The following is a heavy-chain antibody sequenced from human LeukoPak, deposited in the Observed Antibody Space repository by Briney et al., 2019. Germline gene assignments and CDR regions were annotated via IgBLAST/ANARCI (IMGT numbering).Heavy chain of an antibody. CDR1: GYTFTSYA. D-gene: IGHD3-22*01. CDR3: ARGRRYYYDSSGYSFDY. V-gene: IGHV1-3*01. J-gene: IGHJ4*02. CDR2: INAGNGNT. Sequence: GASVKVSCKASGYTFTSYAMHWVRQAPGQRLEWMGWINAGNGNTKYSQKFQGRVTITRDTSASTAYMELSSLRSEDTAVYYCARGRRYYYDSSGYSFDYWGQGTLVTVSS.